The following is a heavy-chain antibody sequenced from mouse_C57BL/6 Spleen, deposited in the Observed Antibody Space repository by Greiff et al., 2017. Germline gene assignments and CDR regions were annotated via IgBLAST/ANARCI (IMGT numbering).Heavy chain of an antibody. CDR1: GYSITSNYA. CDR2: ISYSGST. J-gene: IGHJ2*01. V-gene: IGHV3-2*02. D-gene: IGHD1-2*01. CDR3: ARGNYYGYYFDY. Sequence: EVQLQESGPGLVKPSQSLSLTCTVTGYSITSNYAWNWIRQFPGNKLEWMGYISYSGSTSYNPSLKSRISITRSTSKNRFFLQLNSVTTEDTATYYCARGNYYGYYFDYWGQGTTLTVSS.